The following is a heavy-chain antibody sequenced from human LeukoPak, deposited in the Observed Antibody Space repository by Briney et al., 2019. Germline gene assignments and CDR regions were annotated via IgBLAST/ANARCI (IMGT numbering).Heavy chain of an antibody. Sequence: GGTLRLSCAASGFTFSSYGMSWVRQAPGKGLEWVGFIRSKAYGGTTEYAASVKGRFTISRDDSKTSAYLQMDSLKSEDTAVYYCARDPYYSDSTGFYSRFDYWGQGTLVTVSS. V-gene: IGHV3-49*04. CDR3: ARDPYYSDSTGFYSRFDY. J-gene: IGHJ4*02. CDR2: IRSKAYGGTT. D-gene: IGHD3-22*01. CDR1: GFTFSSYG.